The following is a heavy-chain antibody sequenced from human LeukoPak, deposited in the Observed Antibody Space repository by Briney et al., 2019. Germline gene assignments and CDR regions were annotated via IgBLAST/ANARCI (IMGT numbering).Heavy chain of an antibody. D-gene: IGHD4-17*01. CDR3: ARDSMTTVTTGGDY. J-gene: IGHJ4*02. CDR1: GYTFTGYY. V-gene: IGHV1-2*02. CDR2: INPNSGGT. Sequence: ASVKVSCKASGYTFTGYYIRWVRQAPGQGLEWMGWINPNSGGTNYAQKFQGRVTMTRDTSISTAYMELSRLRSDDTAVYYCARDSMTTVTTGGDYWGQGTLVTVSS.